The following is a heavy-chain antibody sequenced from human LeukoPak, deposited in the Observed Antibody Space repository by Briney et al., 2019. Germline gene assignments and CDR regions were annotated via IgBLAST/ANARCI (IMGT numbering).Heavy chain of an antibody. V-gene: IGHV3-23*01. J-gene: IGHJ4*02. CDR1: GFTFSSYA. CDR3: AKGGGQPRFGPLGY. CDR2: ISGSGGST. D-gene: IGHD3-16*01. Sequence: PGGSLRLSCAASGFTFSSYAMSWVRQAPGKGLEWVSAISGSGGSTYYADSVKGRFTISRDNSKNTLYLQMNSLRAEDTAVYYCAKGGGQPRFGPLGYWGQGTLVTVSS.